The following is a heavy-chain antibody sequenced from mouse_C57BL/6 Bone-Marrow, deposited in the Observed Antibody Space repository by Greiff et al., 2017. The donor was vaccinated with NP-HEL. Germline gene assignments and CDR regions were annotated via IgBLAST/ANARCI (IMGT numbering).Heavy chain of an antibody. CDR1: GFPFSSYG. CDR2: ISSGGSYT. D-gene: IGHD1-1*01. J-gene: IGHJ2*01. Sequence: DVHLVESGGDLVKPGGSLKLSCAASGFPFSSYGMSWVRQTPDKRLGWVATISSGGSYTYYPDSVKGRFTISRDNAKNTLYLQMSSLKSEDTAMYYCARHYYGSSYDFDYWGQGTTLTVSS. V-gene: IGHV5-6*01. CDR3: ARHYYGSSYDFDY.